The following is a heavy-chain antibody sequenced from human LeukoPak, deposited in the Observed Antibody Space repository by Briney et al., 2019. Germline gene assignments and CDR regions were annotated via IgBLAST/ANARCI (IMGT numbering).Heavy chain of an antibody. CDR2: IIPIFGIA. V-gene: IGHV1-69*04. Sequence: GSSVKVSCKASGGTFSSYAISWVRQAPGQGLEWRGRIIPIFGIANYAQKFQGRVTITADKSTSTAYMELSSLRSEDTAVYYCARGSDTAMDPDWYFDLWGRGTLVTVSS. CDR1: GGTFSSYA. CDR3: ARGSDTAMDPDWYFDL. J-gene: IGHJ2*01. D-gene: IGHD5-18*01.